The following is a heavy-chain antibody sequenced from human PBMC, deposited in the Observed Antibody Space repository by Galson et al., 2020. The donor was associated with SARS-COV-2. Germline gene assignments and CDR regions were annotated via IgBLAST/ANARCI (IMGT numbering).Heavy chain of an antibody. J-gene: IGHJ6*02. CDR1: GFTFSSYG. Sequence: AASGFTFSSYGMHWVRQAPGKGLEWVAVIWYDGSNKYYADSVKGRFTISRDNSKNTLYLQMNSLRAEDTAVYYCARGAYSSSWPDYYYYGMDVWGQGTTVTVSS. CDR3: ARGAYSSSWPDYYYYGMDV. V-gene: IGHV3-33*01. D-gene: IGHD6-13*01. CDR2: IWYDGSNK.